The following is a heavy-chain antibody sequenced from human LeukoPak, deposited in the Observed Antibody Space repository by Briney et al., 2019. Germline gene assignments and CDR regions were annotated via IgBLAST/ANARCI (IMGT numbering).Heavy chain of an antibody. V-gene: IGHV1-2*02. Sequence: ASVKVSCKASGYTFTGYYMHWVRQAPGQGLEWMGWINPNSGGTNYAQKFQGRVTMTRDTSISTAYMELSRLRSDDTAVYYCARGGYDFWGGYSPYNWFDPWGQGTLVTVSS. D-gene: IGHD3-3*01. CDR1: GYTFTGYY. CDR3: ARGGYDFWGGYSPYNWFDP. J-gene: IGHJ5*02. CDR2: INPNSGGT.